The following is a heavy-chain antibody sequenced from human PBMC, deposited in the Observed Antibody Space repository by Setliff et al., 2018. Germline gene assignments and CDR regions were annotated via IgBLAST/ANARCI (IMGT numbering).Heavy chain of an antibody. D-gene: IGHD4-17*01. Sequence: ASVKVSCKASGYTLTELSMHWVRQAPGKGLEWMGGFDPEDGETIYAQKFQGRVTMTEDTSTDTAYMELSSLRSEDTAVYYCATELSFYYGGNSRGAPFDYWGQGTLVTVSS. J-gene: IGHJ4*02. CDR1: GYTLTELS. CDR3: ATELSFYYGGNSRGAPFDY. CDR2: FDPEDGET. V-gene: IGHV1-24*01.